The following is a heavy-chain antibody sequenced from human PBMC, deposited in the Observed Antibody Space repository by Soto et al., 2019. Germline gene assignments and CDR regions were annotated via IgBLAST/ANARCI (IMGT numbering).Heavy chain of an antibody. D-gene: IGHD3-16*01. CDR3: AWGVGPMPTHYYYYYGMDV. J-gene: IGHJ6*02. Sequence: QVQLVQSGAEVKKPGSSVKVSCKASGGTFSSYAISWVRQAPGQGLEWMGGIIPMFGTANYAQKFQGRVRTTTAKTTSTAYMGLSSLRSEDTAAYYCAWGVGPMPTHYYYYYGMDVWGQGTTVTVSS. CDR2: IIPMFGTA. V-gene: IGHV1-69*06. CDR1: GGTFSSYA.